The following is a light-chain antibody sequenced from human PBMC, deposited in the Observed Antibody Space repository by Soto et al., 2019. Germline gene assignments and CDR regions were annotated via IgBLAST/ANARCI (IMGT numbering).Light chain of an antibody. CDR2: EVS. J-gene: IGLJ2*01. CDR1: SSNVGHYDY. CDR3: SSYGGSNNLV. Sequence: QSVLTQPPSASGSPGQSVTISCTGTSSNVGHYDYVSWYQQHPGKAPKLMIYEVSKRPSGVPDRFSGSKFGYTASLTVSGLRAEDEADYYCSSYGGSNNLVFGGGTKLTVL. V-gene: IGLV2-8*01.